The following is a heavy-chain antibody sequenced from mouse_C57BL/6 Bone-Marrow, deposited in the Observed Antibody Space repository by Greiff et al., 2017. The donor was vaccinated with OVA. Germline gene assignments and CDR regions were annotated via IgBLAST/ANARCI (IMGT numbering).Heavy chain of an antibody. D-gene: IGHD3-2*02. CDR1: GYAFSSYW. J-gene: IGHJ1*03. V-gene: IGHV1-80*01. Sequence: VKLMESGAELVKPGASVKISCKASGYAFSSYWMNWVKQRPGKGLEWIGQIYPGDGDTNYNGKFKGKATLTADKSSSTAYMQLSSLTSEDSAVYFCARSGTWYFDVWGTGTTVTVSS. CDR3: ARSGTWYFDV. CDR2: IYPGDGDT.